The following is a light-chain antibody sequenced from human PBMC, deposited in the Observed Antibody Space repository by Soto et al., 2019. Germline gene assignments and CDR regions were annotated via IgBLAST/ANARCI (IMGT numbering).Light chain of an antibody. CDR2: GAS. CDR1: QTIRSN. CDR3: QQYNNWPLFI. J-gene: IGKJ2*01. Sequence: MVLTQSPATLSVSPGERATLSCRASQTIRSNLAWYQQKPGQAPRLLMYGASIRATNIPARFSGSGSGTEFTLTISSLQSEYSAVYYCQQYNNWPLFIFGQGTKLEIK. V-gene: IGKV3-15*01.